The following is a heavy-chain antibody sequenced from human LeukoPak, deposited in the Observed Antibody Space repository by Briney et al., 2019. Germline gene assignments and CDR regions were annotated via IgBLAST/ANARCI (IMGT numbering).Heavy chain of an antibody. D-gene: IGHD6-19*01. V-gene: IGHV3-23*01. CDR3: AKMVAGTVRYYYYYGMDV. J-gene: IGHJ6*02. Sequence: GGFLRLSCAASGFTFSTNYMSWVRQAPGKGLEWVSAISGSGGSTYYADSVKGRFTISRDNSKNTLYLQMNSLRAEDTAVYYCAKMVAGTVRYYYYYGMDVWGQGTTVTVSS. CDR2: ISGSGGST. CDR1: GFTFSTNY.